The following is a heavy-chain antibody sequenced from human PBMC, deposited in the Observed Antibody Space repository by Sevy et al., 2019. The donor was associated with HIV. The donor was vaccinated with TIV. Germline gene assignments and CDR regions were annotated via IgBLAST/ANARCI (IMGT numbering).Heavy chain of an antibody. J-gene: IGHJ4*02. D-gene: IGHD2-21*02. Sequence: GGSLRLPCTASGFIFSNYNMNWVRQAPGKGLEWVSYIRSSSNDIYYADSVKGRFTISRDNAKNSLYLQMNSLRAEDTAVYYCARKMELLVPDYWGQGTLVTVSS. CDR3: ARKMELLVPDY. CDR1: GFIFSNYN. CDR2: IRSSSNDI. V-gene: IGHV3-21*01.